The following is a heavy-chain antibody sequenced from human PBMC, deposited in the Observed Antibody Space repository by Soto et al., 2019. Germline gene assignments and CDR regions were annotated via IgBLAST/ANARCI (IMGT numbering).Heavy chain of an antibody. CDR1: GCTFSSNA. J-gene: IGHJ4*02. D-gene: IGHD3-22*01. CDR2: IIPIFGTP. Sequence: QVQLVQSGAEVKQPGSSVTVSCKASGCTFSSNAINWVRQPPGQVLEWMGGIIPIFGTPNYAQKLQDRVTITADESTSTAYMELSSLTSEDTAIYYCARGLYSSPNTLDYWGQGTLVTVSS. V-gene: IGHV1-69*12. CDR3: ARGLYSSPNTLDY.